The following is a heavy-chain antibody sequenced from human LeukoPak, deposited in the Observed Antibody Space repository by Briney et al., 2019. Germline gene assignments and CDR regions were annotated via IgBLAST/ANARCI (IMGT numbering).Heavy chain of an antibody. CDR2: INPNSGGT. Sequence: GASVKVSCKASGYTFTGYYMHWVRQAPGQGLEWMGWINPNSGGTNYAQKFQGRVTMPRDTSISTAYMELSRLRSDDTAVYYCARARTIFGVVAYWGQGTLVTVSS. D-gene: IGHD3-3*01. CDR1: GYTFTGYY. J-gene: IGHJ4*02. CDR3: ARARTIFGVVAY. V-gene: IGHV1-2*02.